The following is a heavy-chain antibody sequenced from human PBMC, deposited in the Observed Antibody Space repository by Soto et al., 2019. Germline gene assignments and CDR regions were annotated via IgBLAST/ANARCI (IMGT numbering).Heavy chain of an antibody. CDR1: GFTFSSYG. D-gene: IGHD5-18*01. J-gene: IGHJ5*02. Sequence: VGSLRLSCAASGFTFSSYGMHWVRQAPGKGLEWVAVIWYDGSNKYYADSVKGRFTISRDNSKNTLYLQMNSLRAEDTAVYYCARGYSYGPPNWFDPWGQGTLVTVSS. V-gene: IGHV3-33*01. CDR2: IWYDGSNK. CDR3: ARGYSYGPPNWFDP.